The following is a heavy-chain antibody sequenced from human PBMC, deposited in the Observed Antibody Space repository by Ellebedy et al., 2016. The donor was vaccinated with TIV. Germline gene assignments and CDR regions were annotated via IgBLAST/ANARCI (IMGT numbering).Heavy chain of an antibody. D-gene: IGHD1-26*01. V-gene: IGHV3-74*01. CDR3: VKGAWLDD. J-gene: IGHJ4*02. Sequence: GESLKISCAASGFTFRNDWMHWVRQAPGKGLVWVSRMNSDGSSTNYADSVKGRFTISRDNAKNTLYLQMHSLRAEDTAVYYCVKGAWLDDWGQGTRVIVSS. CDR1: GFTFRNDW. CDR2: MNSDGSST.